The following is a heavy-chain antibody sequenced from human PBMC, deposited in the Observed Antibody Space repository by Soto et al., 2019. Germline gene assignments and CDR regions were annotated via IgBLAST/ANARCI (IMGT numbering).Heavy chain of an antibody. Sequence: QLQLQESGPGLVKPSETLSLTCSLSGGAISDARFYWGWIRQSPGRGLEWIGSIYYTGTTFFNPSLQSRVTISVDTSENQFSLNLYSVTAADTAPYFCARQKWEQPKWFDPWGQGTRVIVSP. CDR2: IYYTGTT. D-gene: IGHD1-26*01. CDR1: GGAISDARFY. CDR3: ARQKWEQPKWFDP. J-gene: IGHJ5*02. V-gene: IGHV4-39*01.